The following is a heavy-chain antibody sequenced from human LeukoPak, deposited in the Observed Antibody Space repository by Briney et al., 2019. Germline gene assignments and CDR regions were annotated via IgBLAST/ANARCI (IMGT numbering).Heavy chain of an antibody. CDR2: INPSGGST. V-gene: IGHV1-46*01. D-gene: IGHD5-18*01. J-gene: IGHJ6*02. Sequence: ASVKVSCKASGYTFTSYYMHWVRQAPGQGLEWMGIINPSGGSTSYAQKFQGRVTMTRDTSTSTVYMELSSLRSEDTAVYYCARGRYTATHYYGMDVWGQGTTVTVSS. CDR3: ARGRYTATHYYGMDV. CDR1: GYTFTSYY.